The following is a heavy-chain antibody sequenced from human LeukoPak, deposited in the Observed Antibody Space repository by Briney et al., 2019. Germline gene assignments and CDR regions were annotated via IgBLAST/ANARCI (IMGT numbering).Heavy chain of an antibody. CDR2: ISTTSSYI. V-gene: IGHV3-21*01. CDR3: ARGGVITSYAFEI. Sequence: GGSLRLSCAASGFSFSTYAISWVRQAPGKGLEWVSCISTTSSYIFYADSVRGRFTISRDNAKNSLYLQMDSLRAEDTAVYYCARGGVITSYAFEIWGQGTMVTVSS. J-gene: IGHJ3*02. CDR1: GFSFSTYA. D-gene: IGHD1-26*01.